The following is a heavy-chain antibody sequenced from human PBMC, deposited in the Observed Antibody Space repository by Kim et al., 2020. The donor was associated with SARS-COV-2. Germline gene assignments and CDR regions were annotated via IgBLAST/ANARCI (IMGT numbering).Heavy chain of an antibody. J-gene: IGHJ4*02. D-gene: IGHD6-13*01. V-gene: IGHV3-23*03. CDR1: GFTFSSYA. CDR3: ATDLSAAVTDFHS. CDR2: IYSGGSGT. Sequence: GGSLRLSCAASGFTFSSYAMTWVRQAPGKGLEWVSVIYSGGSGTYYADSVKGRFTISRDNSRNTLYLQMNSLRAEDTAVYYCATDLSAAVTDFHSWGQGTLVTVSS.